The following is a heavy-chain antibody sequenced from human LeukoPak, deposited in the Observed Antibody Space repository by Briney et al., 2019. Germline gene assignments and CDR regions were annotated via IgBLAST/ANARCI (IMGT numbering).Heavy chain of an antibody. D-gene: IGHD1-14*01. J-gene: IGHJ4*02. Sequence: GRALRLSCAASGFTFSSYCMHWVRQAPGKGLEWVAVISYDGSNKYYADSVKRRFTISRDNSKNTLYLQMNSLRADDTAVYYCASGSLITSDGTGTPEFDYWGQGTLVTVSS. CDR3: ASGSLITSDGTGTPEFDY. V-gene: IGHV3-30*03. CDR1: GFTFSSYC. CDR2: ISYDGSNK.